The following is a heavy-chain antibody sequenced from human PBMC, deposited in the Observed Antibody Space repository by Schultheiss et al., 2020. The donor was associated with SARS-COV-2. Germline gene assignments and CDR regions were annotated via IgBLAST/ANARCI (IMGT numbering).Heavy chain of an antibody. CDR2: IYYSGST. CDR3: ARVAYYDFWSGYHYYYYYYMDV. V-gene: IGHV4-61*05. Sequence: SETLSLTCIVSGASINTSSSYWGWIRQPPGKGLEWIGYIYYSGSTNYNPSLKSRVTISVDTSKNQFSLKLSSVTAADTAVYYCARVAYYDFWSGYHYYYYYYMDVWGKGTTVTVSS. D-gene: IGHD3-3*01. J-gene: IGHJ6*03. CDR1: GASINTSSSY.